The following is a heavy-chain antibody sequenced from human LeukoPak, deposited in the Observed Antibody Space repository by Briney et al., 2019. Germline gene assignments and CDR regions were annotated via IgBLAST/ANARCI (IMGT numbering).Heavy chain of an antibody. CDR3: ARGPTAEN. CDR2: ISESGGGT. V-gene: IGHV3-23*01. J-gene: IGHJ4*02. Sequence: GGSLRLSCTGSGFTFSTYSMTWVRQAPGKGLEWVSSISESGGGTYYTESVKGRFTISRDNSKNSLYLRMHSLRVEDTAMYYCARGPTAENWGQGTLVTVSS. CDR1: GFTFSTYS.